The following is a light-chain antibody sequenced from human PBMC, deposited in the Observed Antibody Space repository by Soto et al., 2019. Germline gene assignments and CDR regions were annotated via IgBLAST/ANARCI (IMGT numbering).Light chain of an antibody. V-gene: IGKV3-15*01. Sequence: EIVMTQSPATLSVSPGERATLSCRASQSVSSNLAWYQQKPGQAPRLLIYGASTRATGIPARFSGSGSGTEFNLTISSLQSEDFAVYYWQQYNNWPPITFGQGTRLEI. J-gene: IGKJ5*01. CDR2: GAS. CDR3: QQYNNWPPIT. CDR1: QSVSSN.